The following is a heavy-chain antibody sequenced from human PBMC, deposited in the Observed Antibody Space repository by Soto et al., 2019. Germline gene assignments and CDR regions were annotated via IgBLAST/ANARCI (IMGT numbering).Heavy chain of an antibody. CDR1: GGSISSYY. J-gene: IGHJ6*02. CDR2: IYYSGST. D-gene: IGHD2-2*01. CDR3: ARAGDIVVVPAQFDYGMDV. Sequence: SETLSLTCTVSGGSISSYYWSWIRQPPGKGLEWIGYIYYSGSTNYNPSLKSRVTISVDTSKNQFSLKLSSVTAADTAVYYCARAGDIVVVPAQFDYGMDVWGQGTTVTVSS. V-gene: IGHV4-59*08.